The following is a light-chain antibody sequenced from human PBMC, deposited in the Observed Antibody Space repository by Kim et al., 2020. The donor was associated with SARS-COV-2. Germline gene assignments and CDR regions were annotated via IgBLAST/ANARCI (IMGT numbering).Light chain of an antibody. CDR2: GNS. Sequence: QSVLTQPPSGSGAPGQRVTISCTGSSSNIGAGYDVHWYQQLPGTAPKLLIYGNSNRPSGVPDRFSGSKSGTSASLAITGLQAEDEADYYCQSYDSSLSGPVVFGGGTQLTVL. V-gene: IGLV1-40*01. J-gene: IGLJ2*01. CDR1: SSNIGAGYD. CDR3: QSYDSSLSGPVV.